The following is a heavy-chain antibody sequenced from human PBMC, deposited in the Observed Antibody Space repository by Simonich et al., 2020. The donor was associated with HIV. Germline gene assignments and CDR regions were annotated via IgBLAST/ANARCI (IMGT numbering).Heavy chain of an antibody. D-gene: IGHD4-17*01. CDR2: VDPEEGET. V-gene: IGHV1-69-2*01. CDR3: VRDLHGDYIYYYYGMDV. CDR1: GYTFTDYY. Sequence: EVQLVQSGAEVKKPGAAVKISCHFSGYTFTDYYIHWVQQAPGKGLEWRGRVDPEEGETVNTERFQGRVPKTADTSTDTAYRELSRLRSDDTAVYYCVRDLHGDYIYYYYGMDVWGQGTTVTVSS. J-gene: IGHJ6*02.